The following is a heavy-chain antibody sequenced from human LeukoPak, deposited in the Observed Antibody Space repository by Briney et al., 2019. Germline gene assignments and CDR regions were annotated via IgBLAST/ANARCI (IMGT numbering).Heavy chain of an antibody. J-gene: IGHJ6*04. V-gene: IGHV3-49*03. CDR1: GYA. CDR3: SRGLRFPDV. CDR2: IRTKTYAEAT. D-gene: IGHD3-3*01. Sequence: GGSLRLSCTVSGYALTWFRQAPGKGLEWVGFIRTKTYAEATEYAASVKGRFTFSRDDSNSIALLQMNSLKTEDTAVYYCSRGLRFPDVWGKGTTVTVSS.